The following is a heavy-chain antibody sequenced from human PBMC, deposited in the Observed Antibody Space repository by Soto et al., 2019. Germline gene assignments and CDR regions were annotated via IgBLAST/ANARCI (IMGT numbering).Heavy chain of an antibody. D-gene: IGHD6-13*01. CDR1: GGSFSGYY. J-gene: IGHJ4*02. CDR3: ARGRGIAAAGTWVDY. Sequence: SETLSLTCAVYGGSFSGYYWSWIRQPPGKGLEWIGEINHSGSTNYNPSLKSRVTISVDTSKNQFSLKLSSVTAADTAVYYCARGRGIAAAGTWVDYWGQGTLVTVSS. V-gene: IGHV4-34*01. CDR2: INHSGST.